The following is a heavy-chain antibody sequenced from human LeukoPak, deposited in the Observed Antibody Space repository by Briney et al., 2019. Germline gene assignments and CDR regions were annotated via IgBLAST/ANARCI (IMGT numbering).Heavy chain of an antibody. Sequence: GESLKISCKGSGYSFTNYWIGWVRQMPGQGLEWMGIIDPSDSDTRYSPSFQGQVTISADKSISTAYLQWSSLKASDTAMYYCARQRGTTVIDPFDYWGQGTLVTVSS. CDR1: GYSFTNYW. V-gene: IGHV5-51*01. D-gene: IGHD4-11*01. CDR2: IDPSDSDT. CDR3: ARQRGTTVIDPFDY. J-gene: IGHJ4*02.